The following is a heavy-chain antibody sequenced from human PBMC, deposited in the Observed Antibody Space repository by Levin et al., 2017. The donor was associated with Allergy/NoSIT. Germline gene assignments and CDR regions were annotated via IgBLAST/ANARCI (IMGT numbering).Heavy chain of an antibody. CDR2: ISHFGSTT. Sequence: GGSLRLSCEASTFTFSDYEMVWVRQAPGKGLEWISYISHFGSTTKYADSVRGRFTVSRDNAKNSLFLQMTSLRAEDTGLYFCARDVDSTGYFGHFDHWGQGALVTVAS. CDR1: TFTFSDYE. V-gene: IGHV3-48*03. D-gene: IGHD3-22*01. J-gene: IGHJ4*02. CDR3: ARDVDSTGYFGHFDH.